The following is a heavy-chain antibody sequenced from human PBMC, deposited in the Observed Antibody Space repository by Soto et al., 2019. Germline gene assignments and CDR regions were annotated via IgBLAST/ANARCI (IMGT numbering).Heavy chain of an antibody. J-gene: IGHJ4*02. Sequence: QVQLVESGGGVVQPGRSLRLSCAASGFTFSSYAMHWVRQAPGKGLEWVAVISYDGSNKYYADSVKGRFTISRDNSKNTLYLQMNSLRAEDTAVYYCAKDFGTGPSERGYFDYWGQGTLVTVSS. CDR1: GFTFSSYA. CDR3: AKDFGTGPSERGYFDY. D-gene: IGHD1-1*01. V-gene: IGHV3-30*04. CDR2: ISYDGSNK.